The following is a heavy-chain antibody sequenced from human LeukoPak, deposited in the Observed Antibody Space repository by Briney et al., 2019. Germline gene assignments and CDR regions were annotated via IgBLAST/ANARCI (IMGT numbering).Heavy chain of an antibody. CDR3: ARQGIVVVVAAKGGFDY. V-gene: IGHV4-39*07. Sequence: SETLSLTCTVSGGSISSSSYYWGWIRQPPGKGLEWIGSIYYSGSTYYNPSLKSRVTISVDTSKNQFSLKLSSVTAADTAVYYCARQGIVVVVAAKGGFDYWGQGTLVTVSS. CDR1: GGSISSSSYY. D-gene: IGHD2-15*01. J-gene: IGHJ4*02. CDR2: IYYSGST.